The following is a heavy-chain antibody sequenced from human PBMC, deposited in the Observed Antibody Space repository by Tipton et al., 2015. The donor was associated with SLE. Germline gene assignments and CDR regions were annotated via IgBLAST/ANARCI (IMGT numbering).Heavy chain of an antibody. CDR1: GGSISSGSYY. Sequence: LRLSCTVSGGSISSGSYYWSWIRQPAGKGLEWIGRIYTSGSTKYNPSLKSRVTMTFDTSKNQFSLRLRSVTAADTAVYYCARGSADIRFLDQGYFDLWGRGTLVTVSS. J-gene: IGHJ2*01. V-gene: IGHV4-61*02. D-gene: IGHD3-3*01. CDR3: ARGSADIRFLDQGYFDL. CDR2: IYTSGST.